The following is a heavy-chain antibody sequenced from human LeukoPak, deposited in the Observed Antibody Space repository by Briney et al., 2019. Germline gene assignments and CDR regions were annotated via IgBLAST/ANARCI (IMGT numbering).Heavy chain of an antibody. J-gene: IGHJ4*02. CDR2: ISSNGGST. D-gene: IGHD3-3*01. Sequence: GGSLRLSCAASGFTFSSYAMHWVRQAPGKGLEYVSAISSNGGSTYYANSVKGRFTISRDNSKKKLYLQMGSLRAEDMAVYYCARGPEYYDFWSGLSYYFDYWGQGTLVTVSS. CDR1: GFTFSSYA. V-gene: IGHV3-64*01. CDR3: ARGPEYYDFWSGLSYYFDY.